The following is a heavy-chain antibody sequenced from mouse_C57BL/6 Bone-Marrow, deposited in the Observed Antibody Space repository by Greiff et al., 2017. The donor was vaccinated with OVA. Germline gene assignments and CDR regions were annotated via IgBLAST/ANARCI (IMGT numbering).Heavy chain of an antibody. D-gene: IGHD1-1*01. CDR2: INSDGGST. V-gene: IGHV5-2*01. Sequence: EVKLMESGGGLVQPGESLKLSCESNEYEFPSHDMSWVRKTPEKRLELVAAINSDGGSTYYPDTMERRFIISRDNTKKTLYLQMSSLRSEDTALYYCARRITTVVALMDYWGQGTSVTVSS. J-gene: IGHJ4*01. CDR3: ARRITTVVALMDY. CDR1: EYEFPSHD.